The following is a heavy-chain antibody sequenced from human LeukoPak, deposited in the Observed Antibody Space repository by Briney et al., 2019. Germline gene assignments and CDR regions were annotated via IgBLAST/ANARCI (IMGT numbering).Heavy chain of an antibody. J-gene: IGHJ4*02. Sequence: PSGTLSLTCGVSGGSISSTNWWTCVRQPPCKGLEWIGEVHLSGASNYNPSLKSRVSMSIDKSRNHLSLELTSVTAADTAIYYCARESGAFSPFGFWGLGTLVTVSS. D-gene: IGHD1-26*01. CDR3: ARESGAFSPFGF. CDR2: VHLSGAS. CDR1: GGSISSTNW. V-gene: IGHV4-4*02.